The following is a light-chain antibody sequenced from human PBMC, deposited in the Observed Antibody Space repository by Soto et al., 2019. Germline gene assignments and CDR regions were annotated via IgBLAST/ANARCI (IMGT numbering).Light chain of an antibody. CDR1: QSITVY. Sequence: DIQMTQSPSSLSASVGDSVTITCRASQSITVYLNWYQQKAGQAPKLLIYAASSLQSGVPSRFRGGGSRTEFTLNISSLQPEDFATYYCQQGYSIHALTFGGGTKVELK. CDR3: QQGYSIHALT. V-gene: IGKV1-39*01. J-gene: IGKJ4*01. CDR2: AAS.